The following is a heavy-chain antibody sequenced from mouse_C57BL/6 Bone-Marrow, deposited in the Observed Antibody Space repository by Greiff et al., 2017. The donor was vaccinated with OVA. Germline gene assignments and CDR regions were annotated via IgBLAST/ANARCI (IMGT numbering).Heavy chain of an antibody. CDR1: GFSFTSYG. Sequence: VQLQQSGPGLVAPSQSLSITCTVSGFSFTSYGVSWVRQPPGKGLEWLGEIWGDGSTNYHSALIYRLSTLTENSKSHVFSILNSLPTDDTATYYCAKARNYFDYWGQGTTLTVSS. V-gene: IGHV2-3*01. J-gene: IGHJ2*01. CDR3: AKARNYFDY. CDR2: IWGDGST.